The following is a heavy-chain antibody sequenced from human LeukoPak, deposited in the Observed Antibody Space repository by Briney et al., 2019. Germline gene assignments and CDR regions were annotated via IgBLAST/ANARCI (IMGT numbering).Heavy chain of an antibody. D-gene: IGHD3-22*01. V-gene: IGHV3-13*01. J-gene: IGHJ4*02. CDR1: GFTFSSYD. CDR2: IGTAGDT. Sequence: GGSLRLSCAASGFTFSSYDMHWVRQATGKGLEWVSAIGTAGDTYYPGSVKGRFTISRENAKNSLYLQMNSLRAGDTAVYYCARWSDSSGYDYWGQGTLVTVSS. CDR3: ARWSDSSGYDY.